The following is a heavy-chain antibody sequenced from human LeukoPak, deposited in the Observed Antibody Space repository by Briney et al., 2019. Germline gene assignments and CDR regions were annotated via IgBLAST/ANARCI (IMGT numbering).Heavy chain of an antibody. CDR2: INHSGST. CDR3: VRGKGYSSGWYVADAFDI. V-gene: IGHV4-34*01. Sequence: PSETLSLTCAAYGGSFSSYYWSWIRQPPGKGLEWIGEINHSGSTNYNPSLRSRVTISVDPSKNQYSLKLSSVDAADTAVYYCVRGKGYSSGWYVADAFDIWGQGTMVTVSS. J-gene: IGHJ3*02. CDR1: GGSFSSYY. D-gene: IGHD6-19*01.